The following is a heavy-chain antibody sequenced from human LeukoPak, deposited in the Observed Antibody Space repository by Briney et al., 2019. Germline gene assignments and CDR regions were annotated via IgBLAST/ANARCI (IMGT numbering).Heavy chain of an antibody. J-gene: IGHJ5*02. D-gene: IGHD5-24*01. CDR1: GFTFSTYA. Sequence: GGSLRLSCTASGFTFSTYAMAWVRQAPGKGLEWVANIKQDGSEKYYVDSVKGRFTISRDNAKNSLYLQMNSLRAEDTAVYYCARDKDGYPGGFDPWGQGTLVTVSS. CDR3: ARDKDGYPGGFDP. CDR2: IKQDGSEK. V-gene: IGHV3-7*01.